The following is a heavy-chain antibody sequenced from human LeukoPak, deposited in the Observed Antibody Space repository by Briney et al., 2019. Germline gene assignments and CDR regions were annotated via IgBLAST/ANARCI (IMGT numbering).Heavy chain of an antibody. CDR2: IYPDDSDT. Sequence: GESLKISCKGSGYSFTSYWIGWVRQMPGKGLEWMGTIYPDDSDTKYSPSFQGQVTISADQSISNAYLQWSSLKASNTAMYYCASPPDTSSSYAFDIWGQVIMVTVAS. CDR1: GYSFTSYW. CDR3: ASPPDTSSSYAFDI. V-gene: IGHV5-51*01. J-gene: IGHJ3*02. D-gene: IGHD6-13*01.